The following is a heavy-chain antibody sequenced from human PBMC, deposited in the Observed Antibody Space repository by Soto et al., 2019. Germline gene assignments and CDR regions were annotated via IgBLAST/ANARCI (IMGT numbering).Heavy chain of an antibody. D-gene: IGHD6-19*01. V-gene: IGHV4-31*03. CDR3: ARARYSSGWPDLFDY. CDR2: IYYSGST. J-gene: IGHJ4*02. CDR1: GGSISSGGYY. Sequence: SLTCTVSGGSISSGGYYWSWIRQHPGKGLEWIGYIYYSGSTYYSPSLKSRVTISVDTSKNQFSLKLSSVTAADTAVYYCARARYSSGWPDLFDYWGQGTLVTVSS.